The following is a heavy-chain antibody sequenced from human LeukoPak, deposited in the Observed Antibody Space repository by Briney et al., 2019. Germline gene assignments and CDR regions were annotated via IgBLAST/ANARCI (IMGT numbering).Heavy chain of an antibody. D-gene: IGHD3-22*01. CDR1: GFTFNTYT. V-gene: IGHV3-21*01. J-gene: IGHJ4*02. CDR3: VGGDSREL. CDR2: IGRSSIDK. Sequence: GGSLRLSYTASGFTFNTYTMNWVRQAPGKGPEWISSIGRSSIDKYYADSVRGRFTISRDNAKNSLYVQMSTLRVEDTAVYYCVGGDSRELWGQGTLVTVSS.